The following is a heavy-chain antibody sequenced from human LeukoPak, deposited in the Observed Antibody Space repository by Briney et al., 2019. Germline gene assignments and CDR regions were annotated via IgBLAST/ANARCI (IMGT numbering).Heavy chain of an antibody. CDR1: GFTFSSYA. CDR3: ASTLVGATSGPDCYLEN. Sequence: PGGSLRLSCAASGFTFSSYALSWVRQAPGKGLEWVSAISGSGGRTYYPDSVKGRFTVSRDNSKNTLYLLMNSLRAEDTAAYFCASTLVGATSGPDCYLENWGQGTLVTVSS. CDR2: ISGSGGRT. J-gene: IGHJ4*02. D-gene: IGHD1-26*01. V-gene: IGHV3-23*01.